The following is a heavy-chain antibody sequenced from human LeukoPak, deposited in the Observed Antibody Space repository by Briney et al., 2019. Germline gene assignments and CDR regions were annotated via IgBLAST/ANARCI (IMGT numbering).Heavy chain of an antibody. J-gene: IGHJ4*02. Sequence: PGGSLRLFCAASGFTFSSYEMNWGRQAPGKGLEWVSYISSSGSTIYYADSVKGRFTISRDNAKNSLYLQMNSLRAEDTAVYYCARETTMVRGVIDYWGQGTLVTVSS. CDR2: ISSSGSTI. V-gene: IGHV3-48*03. CDR1: GFTFSSYE. CDR3: ARETTMVRGVIDY. D-gene: IGHD3-10*01.